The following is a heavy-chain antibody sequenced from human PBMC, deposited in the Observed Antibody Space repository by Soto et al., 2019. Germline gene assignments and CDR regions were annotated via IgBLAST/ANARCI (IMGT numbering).Heavy chain of an antibody. CDR2: IMPVFATP. J-gene: IGHJ6*02. V-gene: IGHV1-69*12. Sequence: QVQLMQSGAEVKKPGSSVKVSCKASGGTFSTSAISWVRQAPGEGLEGVGGIMPVFATPDYAQKFQGRVTISADESTTTAYLELTSLTTDATAVYYCARDKDRQQLGGNYYYILDVWGQGTAITVSS. D-gene: IGHD3-3*02. CDR3: ARDKDRQQLGGNYYYILDV. CDR1: GGTFSTSA.